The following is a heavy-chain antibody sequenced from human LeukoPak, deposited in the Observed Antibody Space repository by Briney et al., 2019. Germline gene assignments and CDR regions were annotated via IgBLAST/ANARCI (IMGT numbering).Heavy chain of an antibody. Sequence: GGSLRLSCAASGFTFSSYSMNWVRQAPGKGLEWVSYISSSSSTIYYADSVKGRFTVSRDNAKNSLYLQMNSLRAEDTAVYYCARDSIFGVVIAADYWGQGTLVTVSS. CDR3: ARDSIFGVVIAADY. CDR1: GFTFSSYS. V-gene: IGHV3-48*01. CDR2: ISSSSSTI. D-gene: IGHD3-3*01. J-gene: IGHJ4*02.